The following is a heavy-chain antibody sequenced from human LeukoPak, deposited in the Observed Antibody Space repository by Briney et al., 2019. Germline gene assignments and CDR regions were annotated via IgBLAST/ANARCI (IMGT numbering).Heavy chain of an antibody. D-gene: IGHD6-13*01. V-gene: IGHV4-34*01. CDR2: INHSGST. Sequence: PSETLSLTCAVYVGSVSGYYWSWIRQPPGKGLEWIGEINHSGSTNCNPSLKSRVTISVDTSKNQFSLKLSSVAAADTAVYYCARAWGSSWSFDYWGQGTLVTVSS. J-gene: IGHJ4*02. CDR1: VGSVSGYY. CDR3: ARAWGSSWSFDY.